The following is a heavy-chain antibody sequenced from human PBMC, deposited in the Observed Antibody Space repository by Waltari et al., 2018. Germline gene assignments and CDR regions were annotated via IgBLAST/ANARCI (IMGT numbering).Heavy chain of an antibody. CDR3: ARRHSSGYRGAFDI. CDR2: IYHSGNT. Sequence: QVQLQESGPGLVKPSETLSLTCTVSGYSISSGYYWGWIRQPPGKGLEWIGSIYHSGNTYYNPSLKSRVTISVDTSKNQFSLKLSSVTAADTAVYYCARRHSSGYRGAFDIWGQGTMVTVSS. CDR1: GYSISSGYY. J-gene: IGHJ3*02. V-gene: IGHV4-38-2*02. D-gene: IGHD6-19*01.